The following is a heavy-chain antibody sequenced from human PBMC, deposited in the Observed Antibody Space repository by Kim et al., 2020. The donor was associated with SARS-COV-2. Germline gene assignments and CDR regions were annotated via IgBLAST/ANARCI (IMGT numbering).Heavy chain of an antibody. V-gene: IGHV4-38-2*02. CDR1: GYSISSGYY. Sequence: SETLSLTCTVSGYSISSGYYWGWIRQPPGKGLEWIGSIYHSGSTYYNPSLKSRVTISVDTSKNQFSLKLSSVTAADTAVYYCARAGWPPVDAFDIWGQGT. D-gene: IGHD2-15*01. CDR3: ARAGWPPVDAFDI. J-gene: IGHJ3*02. CDR2: IYHSGST.